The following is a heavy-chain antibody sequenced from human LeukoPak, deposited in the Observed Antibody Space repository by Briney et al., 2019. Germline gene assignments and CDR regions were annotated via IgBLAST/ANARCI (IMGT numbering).Heavy chain of an antibody. CDR2: INPNSGGT. J-gene: IGHJ5*02. Sequence: ASVKVSCKASGYTFTGYYMHWVRQAPGQGLEWMGWINPNSGGTNYAQKFQGRVTMTRDTSISAAYMELSRLRSDDTAVYYCARAGDSSLIDWFDPWGQGTLVTVSS. V-gene: IGHV1-2*02. D-gene: IGHD3-22*01. CDR3: ARAGDSSLIDWFDP. CDR1: GYTFTGYY.